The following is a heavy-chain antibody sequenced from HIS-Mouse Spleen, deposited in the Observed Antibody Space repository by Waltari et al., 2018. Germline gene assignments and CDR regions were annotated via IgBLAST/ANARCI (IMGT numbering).Heavy chain of an antibody. J-gene: IGHJ4*02. V-gene: IGHV2-70*15. Sequence: QVTLRESGPALVNPTQTLTRTCPFSGFSLSTSGMCVSCFRQPPGKALEWLARIDWDDDKYYSTSLKTRLTISRDTSKNQVVLTMTNMDPLDTATYYCARIAEGYTSGWYAFDYWGQGTLVTVSS. CDR3: ARIAEGYTSGWYAFDY. D-gene: IGHD6-19*01. CDR2: IDWDDDK. CDR1: GFSLSTSGMC.